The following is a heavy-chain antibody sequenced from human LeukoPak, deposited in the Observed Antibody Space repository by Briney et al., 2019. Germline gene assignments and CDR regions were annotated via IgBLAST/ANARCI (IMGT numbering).Heavy chain of an antibody. CDR1: GFTFSSYG. J-gene: IGHJ4*02. CDR2: IWYDGSNK. V-gene: IGHV3-33*01. CDR3: ARDLYYYDSSGYLDH. Sequence: GGSLRLSCAASGFTFSSYGMHWVRQAPGKGLERVAVIWYDGSNKYYADSVKGRFTISRDNSKNTLYLQMNSLRAEDTAVYYCARDLYYYDSSGYLDHWGQGTLVTVSS. D-gene: IGHD3-22*01.